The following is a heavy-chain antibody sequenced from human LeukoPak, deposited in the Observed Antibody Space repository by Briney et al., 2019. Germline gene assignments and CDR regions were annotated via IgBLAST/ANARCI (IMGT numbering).Heavy chain of an antibody. J-gene: IGHJ4*02. CDR2: INSDGSST. CDR3: ARESSVGAHKAFDY. Sequence: GGSLRLSCAASGFTFSRYWMHWVRQGPGKGLVWVSRINSDGSSTTYADSVKGRFTISRDNAKNTLYLQMNSLRAEDTAVYYCARESSVGAHKAFDYWGQGTLVTVSS. V-gene: IGHV3-74*01. D-gene: IGHD1-26*01. CDR1: GFTFSRYW.